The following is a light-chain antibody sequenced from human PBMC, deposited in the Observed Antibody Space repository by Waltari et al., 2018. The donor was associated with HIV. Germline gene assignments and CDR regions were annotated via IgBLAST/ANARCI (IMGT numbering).Light chain of an antibody. CDR2: STN. CDR1: SGPVSTSYY. V-gene: IGLV8-61*01. Sequence: QTVVTQEPSFSVSPGGTVTLTCGLSSGPVSTSYYPSWYQQTPGQAPRTLIYSTNTRSSGVPDRFSGSILGNKAALTITGAQADDESDYYCVLYMGSGIWVFGGGTKLTVL. J-gene: IGLJ3*02. CDR3: VLYMGSGIWV.